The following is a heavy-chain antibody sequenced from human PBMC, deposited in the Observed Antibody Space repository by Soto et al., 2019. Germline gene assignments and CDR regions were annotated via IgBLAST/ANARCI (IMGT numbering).Heavy chain of an antibody. V-gene: IGHV4-30-4*01. Sequence: VLLQESGPGLVKPSQTLSLTCSVSGGSINSDEYYWRWICPPPGGGLEWIGHVYYTGSTSYSPSLKSRLTISVYTSKNQFSLRLNSGRAADTAVYYCARERSNSPDPFVSWGQGTLVTVSS. CDR1: GGSINSDEYY. CDR3: ARERSNSPDPFVS. J-gene: IGHJ4*02. D-gene: IGHD1-1*01. CDR2: VYYTGST.